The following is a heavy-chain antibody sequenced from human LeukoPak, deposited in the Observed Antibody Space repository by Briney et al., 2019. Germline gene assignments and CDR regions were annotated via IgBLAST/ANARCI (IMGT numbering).Heavy chain of an antibody. CDR2: IYYSGST. D-gene: IGHD3-10*01. CDR1: GCSFSSYY. Sequence: SETLSLTCTVSGCSFSSYYWSWIRQPPGKGLEWIGYIYYSGSTNYNPSLKSRVTISVDTSKNQFSLKLSSVTAADTAVYYCARLLHYGSGSYYGNWFDPWGQGTLVTVSS. CDR3: ARLLHYGSGSYYGNWFDP. V-gene: IGHV4-59*08. J-gene: IGHJ5*02.